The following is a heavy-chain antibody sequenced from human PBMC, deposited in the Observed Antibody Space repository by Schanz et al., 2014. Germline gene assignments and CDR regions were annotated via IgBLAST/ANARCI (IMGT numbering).Heavy chain of an antibody. V-gene: IGHV3-30-3*01. CDR1: GFTFSSYA. D-gene: IGHD1-1*01. Sequence: VQLLESGGGLVQPGGSLRLSCAASGFTFSSYAMHWVRQAPGKGLEWVAVISYDGRNKYYADSVKGRFTISRDNSKNTLYLQMNSPRAEDTAGYYCGRGKDWNLHYWGQGGLVTVSS. CDR2: ISYDGRNK. CDR3: GRGKDWNLHY. J-gene: IGHJ4*02.